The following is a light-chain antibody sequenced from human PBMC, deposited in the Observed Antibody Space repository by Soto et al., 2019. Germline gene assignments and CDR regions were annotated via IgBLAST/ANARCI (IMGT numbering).Light chain of an antibody. CDR2: DVG. CDR3: SSYASSSTHVA. J-gene: IGLJ2*01. CDR1: SSDVGGYNY. V-gene: IGLV2-14*03. Sequence: QSALTQPASVSGSPGQSITISCTGTSSDVGGYNYVSWYQQHPGKAPRLMIYDVGNRPSGVSNRFSGSKSGNTASLTISGLQAEDEDDYYCSSYASSSTHVAFGGGTKLTVL.